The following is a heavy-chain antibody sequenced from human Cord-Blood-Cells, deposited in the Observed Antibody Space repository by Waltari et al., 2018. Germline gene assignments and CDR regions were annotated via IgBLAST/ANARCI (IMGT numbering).Heavy chain of an antibody. D-gene: IGHD1-20*01. V-gene: IGHV6-1*01. CDR1: GDRVPSNSGC. CDR2: TYYRSKWYN. J-gene: IGHJ3*02. Sequence: QVPPPPFGPGLVKPSADPPPTCSIPGDRVPSNSGCWNRLRQFPSRGLEWLGRTYYRSKWYNDYAVSVKSRITSNPDTSKNQFSLQLNSVTPEDTAVYYCARSVSGAFDIWGQGTMVTDSS. CDR3: ARSVSGAFDI.